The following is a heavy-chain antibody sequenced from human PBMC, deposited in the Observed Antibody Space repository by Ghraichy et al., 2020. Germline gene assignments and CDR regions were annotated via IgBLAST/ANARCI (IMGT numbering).Heavy chain of an antibody. CDR2: ISDSGITT. CDR3: AKYSGRGSARPEPFDY. Sequence: GGSLRLSCAASGFTFSDSSMSRVRQARGKGLEWVSAISDSGITTFYADSVKGRFTISRDNSKNTLYLQMSSLRGDDTAVYFCAKYSGRGSARPEPFDYWGQGILVTVSS. J-gene: IGHJ4*02. D-gene: IGHD1-14*01. CDR1: GFTFSDSS. V-gene: IGHV3-23*01.